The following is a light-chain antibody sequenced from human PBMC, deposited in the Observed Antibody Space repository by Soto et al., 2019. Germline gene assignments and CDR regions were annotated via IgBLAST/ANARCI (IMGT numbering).Light chain of an antibody. V-gene: IGLV4-69*01. CDR1: SGHSSYA. CDR2: LDSDGSH. CDR3: QTWGTGIHVV. Sequence: QPVLTQSPSASASLGASVKLTCTLSSGHSSYAIAWHQQQPEKGPRYLMKLDSDGSHTKGDAIPDRFSGSSSGAERYLTISSLQSEDEADYYSQTWGTGIHVVFGGGTQLTVL. J-gene: IGLJ2*01.